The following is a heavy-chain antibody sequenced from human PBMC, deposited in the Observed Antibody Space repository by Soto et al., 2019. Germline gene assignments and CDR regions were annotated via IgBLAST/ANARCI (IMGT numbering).Heavy chain of an antibody. V-gene: IGHV4-59*01. J-gene: IGHJ1*01. CDR2: IYYSGST. CDR1: GGSISSYY. D-gene: IGHD2-15*01. CDR3: ATVCSGGSCYFAEYFQH. Sequence: QVQLQESGPGLVKPSETLSLTCTVSGGSISSYYWSWIRQPPGKGLEWIGYIYYSGSTNYNPSLKSRVTTSVDTSKNQFSLKLSSVTAADTAVYYCATVCSGGSCYFAEYFQHWGQGTLVTVSS.